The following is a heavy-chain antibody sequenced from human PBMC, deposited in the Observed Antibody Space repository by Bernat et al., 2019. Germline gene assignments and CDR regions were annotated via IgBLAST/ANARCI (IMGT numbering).Heavy chain of an antibody. CDR2: INQDGSDK. J-gene: IGHJ5*02. CDR3: AREHRGGYSYNWFDP. CDR1: GLTFSNYW. Sequence: EVQLAESGGGLVQPGGSLRLSCSASGLTFSNYWMSWVRQAPGQGLEWVANINQDGSDKFYVDSVKGRFTISRDNAKNSVYLQMNSLKVEDTAFYYCAREHRGGYSYNWFDPWGQGTLVTVSS. D-gene: IGHD5-18*01. V-gene: IGHV3-7*03.